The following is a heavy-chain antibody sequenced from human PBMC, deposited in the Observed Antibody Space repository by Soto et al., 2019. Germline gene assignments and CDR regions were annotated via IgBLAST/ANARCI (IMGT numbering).Heavy chain of an antibody. V-gene: IGHV4-39*02. D-gene: IGHD5-12*01. Sequence: SETLSLTCTVSGGSISSSSYCWGWIRQPPGKGLEWIGSINYSGNTYYSSSLKSRVTISVDTSKIQFSLKLTSVTAADTAVYYAARERGGSGDGYKLYYYLYAMDVWGQGTTVTVSS. CDR1: GGSISSSSYC. J-gene: IGHJ6*02. CDR2: INYSGNT. CDR3: ARERGGSGDGYKLYYYLYAMDV.